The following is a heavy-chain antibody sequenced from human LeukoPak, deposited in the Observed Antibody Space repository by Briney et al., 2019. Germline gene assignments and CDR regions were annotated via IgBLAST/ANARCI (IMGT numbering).Heavy chain of an antibody. CDR1: GYSFTSYW. Sequence: GESLKISCKGSGYSFTSYWIGWVRQMPGKGLEWMGIIYLGDSDTRYSPSFQGQVTISTDKSISTAYLQWSSLRASDTAMYYCARPLVGTTSGYFDYWGQGTLVTVSS. V-gene: IGHV5-51*01. CDR2: IYLGDSDT. D-gene: IGHD2-21*02. J-gene: IGHJ4*02. CDR3: ARPLVGTTSGYFDY.